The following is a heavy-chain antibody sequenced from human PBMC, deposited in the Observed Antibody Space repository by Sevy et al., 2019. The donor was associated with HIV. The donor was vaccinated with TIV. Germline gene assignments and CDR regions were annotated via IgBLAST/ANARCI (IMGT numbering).Heavy chain of an antibody. J-gene: IGHJ4*02. V-gene: IGHV3-21*01. D-gene: IGHD6-13*01. Sequence: GGSLRLSCAASGFSFSSYSVSWVRQAPGKGLEWVASIGSSNSYIYYADSVKGRFTISRDNAKNSLFLHMNTLGSEDTAVYYCARSYSSSWYILYYFEYWGQGTPVTVSS. CDR2: IGSSNSYI. CDR1: GFSFSSYS. CDR3: ARSYSSSWYILYYFEY.